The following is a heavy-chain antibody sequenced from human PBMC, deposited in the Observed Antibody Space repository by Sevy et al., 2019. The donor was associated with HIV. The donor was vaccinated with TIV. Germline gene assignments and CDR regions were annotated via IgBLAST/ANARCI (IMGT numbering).Heavy chain of an antibody. Sequence: GGSLRLSCAASGFTFSTYWMSWVRQAPGKGLEWVATMKQDGSEKDYVDSVKGRFTISRDNAKNSLYLQMNSLRGEDTGVYYWGGGGVGGYSYSLDSWGQGTLVTVSS. D-gene: IGHD5-18*01. J-gene: IGHJ4*02. V-gene: IGHV3-7*01. CDR1: GFTFSTYW. CDR3: GGGGVGGYSYSLDS. CDR2: MKQDGSEK.